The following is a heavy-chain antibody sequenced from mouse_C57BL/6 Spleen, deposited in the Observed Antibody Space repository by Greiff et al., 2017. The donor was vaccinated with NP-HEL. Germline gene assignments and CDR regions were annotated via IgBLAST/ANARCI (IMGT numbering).Heavy chain of an antibody. D-gene: IGHD1-1*01. CDR1: GYTFTDYY. Sequence: VQLQQSGPELVKPGASVKISCKASGYTFTDYYMNWVKQSHGKSLEWIGDINPNNGGTSYNQKFKGKATLTVDKSSSTAYMELRSLTSEDSAVYYCARGDYYGRNYFDYWGQGTTLTVSS. J-gene: IGHJ2*01. V-gene: IGHV1-26*01. CDR3: ARGDYYGRNYFDY. CDR2: INPNNGGT.